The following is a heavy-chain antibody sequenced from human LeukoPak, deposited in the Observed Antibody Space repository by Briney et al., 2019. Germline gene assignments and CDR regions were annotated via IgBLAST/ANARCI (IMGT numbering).Heavy chain of an antibody. CDR3: ARRGIAAPTAHYMDV. V-gene: IGHV4-4*09. D-gene: IGHD6-13*01. Sequence: PSETLSLTCTVSGGSISSYYWSWIRQPPGKRLEWIGYIYTSGSTNYNPSLKSRVTISVDTSKNQFTLKLSSVTAADTAVYYCARRGIAAPTAHYMDVWGKGTTVTVSS. CDR2: IYTSGST. CDR1: GGSISSYY. J-gene: IGHJ6*03.